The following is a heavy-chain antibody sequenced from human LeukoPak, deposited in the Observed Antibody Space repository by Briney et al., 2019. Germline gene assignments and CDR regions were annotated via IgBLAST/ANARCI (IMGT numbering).Heavy chain of an antibody. D-gene: IGHD1-26*01. J-gene: IGHJ6*03. V-gene: IGHV3-23*01. CDR2: ITGGGT. CDR3: AKDLSGRSYSYYYMDV. CDR1: GFSFSTYA. Sequence: GGSLRLSCAASGFSFSTYAMSWVRQAPGRGLEWVSTITGGGTYYADSVRGRFTISRDNSKNTLFLQMNSLRAEDTAVYSCAKDLSGRSYSYYYMDVWGRGTTVTVSS.